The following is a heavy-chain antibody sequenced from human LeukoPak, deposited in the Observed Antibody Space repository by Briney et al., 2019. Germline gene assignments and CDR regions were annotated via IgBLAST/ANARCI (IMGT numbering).Heavy chain of an antibody. CDR1: GGSISSYY. J-gene: IGHJ4*02. V-gene: IGHV4-59*12. CDR2: IYYSGST. Sequence: ASETLSLTCTVSGGSISSYYWSWIRQPPGKGLEWIGYIYYSGSTNYNPSLKSRVTISVDTSKNQFSLKLSSVTAADTAVYYCARARKYYYDSSGLLDYWGQGTLVTVSS. CDR3: ARARKYYYDSSGLLDY. D-gene: IGHD3-22*01.